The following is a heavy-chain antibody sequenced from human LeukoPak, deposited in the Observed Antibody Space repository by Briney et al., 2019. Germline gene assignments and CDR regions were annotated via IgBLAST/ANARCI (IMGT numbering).Heavy chain of an antibody. V-gene: IGHV1-69*13. CDR2: IIPIFGTA. J-gene: IGHJ5*02. CDR1: GGTFSSYA. Sequence: SVKVSCKASGGTFSSYAISWVRQAPGQGLEWMGGIIPIFGTANYAQKFRGRVTITADESTSTAYMELSSLRSEDTAVYYCARAEVRGVIITSWFDPWGQGTLVTVSS. CDR3: ARAEVRGVIITSWFDP. D-gene: IGHD3-10*01.